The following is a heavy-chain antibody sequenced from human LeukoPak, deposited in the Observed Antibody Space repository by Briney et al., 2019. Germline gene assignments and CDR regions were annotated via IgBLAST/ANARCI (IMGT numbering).Heavy chain of an antibody. CDR3: AADKQQLSYFFDY. V-gene: IGHV1-2*02. D-gene: IGHD6-13*01. J-gene: IGHJ4*02. CDR2: IKSNSGDT. CDR1: GYTFTAYY. Sequence: ASVKVSCKASGYTFTAYYIHWVRQAPGRGLEWMGWIKSNSGDTNYVQKFQGRVTMTRDTSMNTVYMELTSLMSDDTALYFCAADKQQLSYFFDYWGQGTLVTVSS.